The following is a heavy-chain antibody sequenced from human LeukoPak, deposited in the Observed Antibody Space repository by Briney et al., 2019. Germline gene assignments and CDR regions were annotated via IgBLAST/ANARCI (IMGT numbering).Heavy chain of an antibody. Sequence: GGSLRLSCAASGFTLSDSYMSWIRQAPGKGLEYLSYISSSGSTIYYADSVKGRFTLSRDNAKNSLSLGMNSLRAEDTAVYYCARGKYSFDYWGQGTLVTVSS. CDR1: GFTLSDSY. CDR2: ISSSGSTI. J-gene: IGHJ4*02. CDR3: ARGKYSFDY. V-gene: IGHV3-11*01.